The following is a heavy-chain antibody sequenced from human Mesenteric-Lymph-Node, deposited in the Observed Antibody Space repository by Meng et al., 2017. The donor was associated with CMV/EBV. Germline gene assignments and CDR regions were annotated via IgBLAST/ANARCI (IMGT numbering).Heavy chain of an antibody. Sequence: GGSLRLSCAASGVSVSANYMSWVRKAPGKGLEWVSVHYTGDRTLYADSVKGRFTISRDNSKNTVHLQMSSLRVEDTAIYYCARVDFGGNQYWGQGTLVTVSS. V-gene: IGHV3-66*02. CDR3: ARVDFGGNQY. CDR2: HYTGDRT. CDR1: GVSVSANY. D-gene: IGHD3/OR15-3a*01. J-gene: IGHJ4*02.